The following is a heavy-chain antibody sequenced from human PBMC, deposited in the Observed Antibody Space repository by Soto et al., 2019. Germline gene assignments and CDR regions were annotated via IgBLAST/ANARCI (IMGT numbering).Heavy chain of an antibody. CDR1: GYTFTSYA. D-gene: IGHD3-10*01. J-gene: IGHJ4*02. CDR2: INAGNGNT. CDR3: ARALVLLWFGELYFDY. Sequence: ASVKVSCKASGYTFTSYAMHWVRQAPGQRLEWMGRINAGNGNTKYSQKFQGRVTITRDTSASTAYMELSSLRSEDTAVYYCARALVLLWFGELYFDYWGQGTLVTVSS. V-gene: IGHV1-3*01.